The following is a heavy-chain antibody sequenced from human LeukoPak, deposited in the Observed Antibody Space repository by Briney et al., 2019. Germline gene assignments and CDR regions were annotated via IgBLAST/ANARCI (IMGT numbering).Heavy chain of an antibody. CDR1: GNTFTSYY. CDR2: INPSSGST. Sequence: ASVKVSCKASGNTFTSYYIHWVRQAPGQGLEWMGIINPSSGSTNYAQKFQGRVTMTRDTSTSTVYMELSSLRSEDTAVYYCARDYYDSSGYYHIDYWGQGTLVIVSS. D-gene: IGHD3-22*01. V-gene: IGHV1-46*01. J-gene: IGHJ4*02. CDR3: ARDYYDSSGYYHIDY.